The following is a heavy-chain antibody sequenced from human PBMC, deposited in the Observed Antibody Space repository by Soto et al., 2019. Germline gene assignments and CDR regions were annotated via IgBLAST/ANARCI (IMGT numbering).Heavy chain of an antibody. CDR3: AKDPSRAVAGIGWFDP. J-gene: IGHJ5*02. V-gene: IGHV3-23*01. Sequence: LRLSCAASGFTFSSYAMSWVRQAPGKGLEWVSAISGSGGSTYYADSVKGRFTISRDNSKNTLYLQMNSLRAEDTAVYYCAKDPSRAVAGIGWFDPWGQGTLVTVSS. CDR2: ISGSGGST. D-gene: IGHD6-19*01. CDR1: GFTFSSYA.